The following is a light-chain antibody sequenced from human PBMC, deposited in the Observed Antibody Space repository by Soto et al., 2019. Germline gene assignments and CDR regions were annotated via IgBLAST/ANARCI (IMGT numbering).Light chain of an antibody. Sequence: ELVLTQSPGTLSLSPGERATLSCRASQTVSANYLAWYQQKAGQAPRLLIYGASSRATGIPDRFSGSGSGTDFTLTISRLEPEDFAVYYCQQYNNWPLTFGGGTKVDIK. CDR1: QTVSANY. CDR3: QQYNNWPLT. CDR2: GAS. J-gene: IGKJ4*01. V-gene: IGKV3-20*01.